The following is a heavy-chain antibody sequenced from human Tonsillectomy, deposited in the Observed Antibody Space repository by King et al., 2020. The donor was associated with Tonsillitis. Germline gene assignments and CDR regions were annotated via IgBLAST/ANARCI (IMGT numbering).Heavy chain of an antibody. CDR1: GYTFTSYY. CDR2: INPSGGST. V-gene: IGHV1-46*01. Sequence: VQLVESGAEVKKPGASVKVSCKASGYTFTSYYMHWVRQAPGQGLEWMGIINPSGGSTSYAQKFQGRVTMTRDTSTSTVYMELSSLRSEETAVYYCARDQGGSGTQYYFDYWGQGTLVTVSS. CDR3: ARDQGGSGTQYYFDY. J-gene: IGHJ4*02. D-gene: IGHD3-10*01.